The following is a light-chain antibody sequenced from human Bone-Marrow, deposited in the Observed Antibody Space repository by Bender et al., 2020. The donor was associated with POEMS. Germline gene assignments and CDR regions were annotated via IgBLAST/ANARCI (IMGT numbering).Light chain of an antibody. CDR1: SSDVGAHNS. CDR3: NSYAGSNNVI. J-gene: IGLJ2*01. CDR2: EVN. Sequence: QSALTQPPSASGSPGQSVTISCTGTSSDVGAHNSVSWYQQHPGKAPKLMIYEVNKRPSGVPDRFSGSRSGNTASLTVSGLQADDEADYYCNSYAGSNNVIFGGGTKLTVL. V-gene: IGLV2-8*01.